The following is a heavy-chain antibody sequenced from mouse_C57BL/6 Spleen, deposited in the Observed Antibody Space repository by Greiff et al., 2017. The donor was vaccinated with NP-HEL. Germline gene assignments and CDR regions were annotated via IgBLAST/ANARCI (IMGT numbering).Heavy chain of an antibody. D-gene: IGHD1-1*01. CDR2: IWSGGST. J-gene: IGHJ1*03. CDR3: ARNGGYYYGSSYDWYFDV. Sequence: QVTLKESGPGLVQPSQSLSITCTVSGFSLTSYGVHWVRQSPGKGLEWLGVIWSGGSTDYNAAFISRLSISKDNSKSQVFFKMNSLQADDTAIYYCARNGGYYYGSSYDWYFDVWGTGTTVTVSS. V-gene: IGHV2-2*01. CDR1: GFSLTSYG.